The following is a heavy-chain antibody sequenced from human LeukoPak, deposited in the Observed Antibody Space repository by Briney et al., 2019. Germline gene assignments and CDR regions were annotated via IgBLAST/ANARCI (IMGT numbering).Heavy chain of an antibody. CDR1: GGSIVRNY. Sequence: SETLSLTCTVSGGSIVRNYWSWIRQPPGKGLEWIGYIYYSGSTNYNPSLKSRVTISVDTSKNQFSLKLSSVTAADTAVYYCAGGQYYYYYGMDVWGQGTTVTVSS. J-gene: IGHJ6*02. D-gene: IGHD2-15*01. CDR2: IYYSGST. CDR3: AGGQYYYYYGMDV. V-gene: IGHV4-59*08.